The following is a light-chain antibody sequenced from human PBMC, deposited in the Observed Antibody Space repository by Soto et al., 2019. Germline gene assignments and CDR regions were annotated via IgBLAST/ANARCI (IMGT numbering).Light chain of an antibody. J-gene: IGKJ2*01. CDR2: GAS. CDR3: QQYGSSVYT. V-gene: IGKV3-20*01. Sequence: EIVLTQSPGTLSLSPGERATLSCRASQSVSSSYLAWYQQKPGQAPRLLIYGASSRATGIPDRFSGSRSGTDFTLTISRLEPEDFAVYYCQQYGSSVYTFGQGTKLEIK. CDR1: QSVSSSY.